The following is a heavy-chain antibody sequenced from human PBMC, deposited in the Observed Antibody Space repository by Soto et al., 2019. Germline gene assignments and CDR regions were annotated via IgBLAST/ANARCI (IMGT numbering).Heavy chain of an antibody. J-gene: IGHJ4*02. CDR1: GYTFTNYA. CDR2: IIAGNGNT. Sequence: ASVKVSCKASGYTFTNYAVHWVRQAPGRRLEWMGWIIAGNGNTKYSQKFQGRVTITRDTSANTAYMELSSLRSEDTAVFYCAREGCSNGVCYFDYWGQGTLVTVSS. V-gene: IGHV1-3*01. CDR3: AREGCSNGVCYFDY. D-gene: IGHD2-8*01.